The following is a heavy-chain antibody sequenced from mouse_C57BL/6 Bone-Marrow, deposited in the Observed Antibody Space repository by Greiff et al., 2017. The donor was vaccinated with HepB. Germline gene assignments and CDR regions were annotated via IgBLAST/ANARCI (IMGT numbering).Heavy chain of an antibody. Sequence: QVQLQQSGAELVRPGASVTLSCKASGYTFTDYEMHWVKQTPVHGLEWIGAIDPDTGGTAYNQKFKGKAILTADKSSSTAYMELRSLTSEDSAVYYCTRILRWYYFDYWGQGTTLTVSS. V-gene: IGHV1-15*01. CDR1: GYTFTDYE. D-gene: IGHD1-1*02. J-gene: IGHJ2*01. CDR2: IDPDTGGT. CDR3: TRILRWYYFDY.